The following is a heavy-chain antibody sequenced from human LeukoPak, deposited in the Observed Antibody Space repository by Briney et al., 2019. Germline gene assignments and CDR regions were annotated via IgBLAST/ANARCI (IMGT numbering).Heavy chain of an antibody. J-gene: IGHJ5*02. Sequence: PSETLSLTCAVSGGSFSGYSWSWLRQPPGKGLEWIGSIYDSGSTYYNPSLKSRVTISVDASKNQFSLKLNSVTAADTAVYYCARHYGPWGQGTLVTVSS. CDR3: ARHYGP. CDR1: GGSFSGYS. D-gene: IGHD3-10*01. V-gene: IGHV4-39*01. CDR2: IYDSGST.